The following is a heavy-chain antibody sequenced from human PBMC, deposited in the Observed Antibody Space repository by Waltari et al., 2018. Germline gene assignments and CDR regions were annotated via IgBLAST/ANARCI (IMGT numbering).Heavy chain of an antibody. J-gene: IGHJ6*02. CDR2: IRGSGDTT. CDR3: VSDDEEEWPFDLDV. D-gene: IGHD3-9*01. Sequence: EVQLLESGGGLVQPGGSLRLSCAASGFKYKNYGMNWVRRTPGKGLEWVSAIRGSGDTTYDADSVKGRFTISRDNSKNMLYLQMSSLRAEDTAVYYCVSDDEEEWPFDLDVWGQGTTVTVSS. V-gene: IGHV3-23*01. CDR1: GFKYKNYG.